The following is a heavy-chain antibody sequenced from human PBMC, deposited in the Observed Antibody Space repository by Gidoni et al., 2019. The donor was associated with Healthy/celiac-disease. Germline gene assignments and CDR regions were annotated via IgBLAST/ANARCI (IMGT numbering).Heavy chain of an antibody. CDR1: GYTFTSYG. CDR2: ISAYNGNT. D-gene: IGHD6-25*01. J-gene: IGHJ6*02. V-gene: IGHV1-18*01. CDR3: ARETAARSYYYYGMDV. Sequence: QVQLVQSGAEVKTPGASVKVSCTASGYTFTSYGISWVRQAPGQGLEWMGWISAYNGNTNYAQKLQGRVTMTTDTSTSTAYMELRSLRSDDTAVYYCARETAARSYYYYGMDVWGQGTTVTVSS.